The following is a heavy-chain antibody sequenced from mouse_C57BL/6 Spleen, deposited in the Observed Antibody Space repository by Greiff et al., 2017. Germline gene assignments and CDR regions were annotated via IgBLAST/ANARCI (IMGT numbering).Heavy chain of an antibody. CDR2: ISSGSSTI. CDR3: ARPLYDYDGDAMDY. D-gene: IGHD2-4*01. Sequence: EVMLVESGGGLVKPGGSLKLSCAASGFTFSDYGMHWVRQAPEKGLEWVAYISSGSSTIDYADTVKGRFTISRDNAKNTLFLQMTSLRSEDTAMYYCARPLYDYDGDAMDYWGQGTSVTVSS. J-gene: IGHJ4*01. V-gene: IGHV5-17*01. CDR1: GFTFSDYG.